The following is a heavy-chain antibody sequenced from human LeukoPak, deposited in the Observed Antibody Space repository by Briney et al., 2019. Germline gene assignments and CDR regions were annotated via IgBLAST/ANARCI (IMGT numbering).Heavy chain of an antibody. CDR2: ISYDGSNK. CDR3: ARDPKSPSTYYYDSSGYNWYFDL. V-gene: IGHV3-30-3*01. D-gene: IGHD3-22*01. J-gene: IGHJ2*01. Sequence: GRSLRLSCAASGFTFSSYAMHWVRQAPGKGLEWVAVISYDGSNKYYADSVKGRFTISRDNSKNTLYLQMNSLRAEDTAVYYCARDPKSPSTYYYDSSGYNWYFDLWGRGTLVTVSS. CDR1: GFTFSSYA.